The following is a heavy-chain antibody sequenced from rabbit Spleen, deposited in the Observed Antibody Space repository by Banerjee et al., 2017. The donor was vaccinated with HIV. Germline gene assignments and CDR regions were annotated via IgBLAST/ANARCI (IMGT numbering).Heavy chain of an antibody. V-gene: IGHV1S40*01. CDR3: ARDTGSSFSSYGMDL. J-gene: IGHJ6*01. D-gene: IGHD8-1*01. CDR2: VAAGVSLTS. Sequence: QQLVESGGGLVKPGASLTLTCTASGFSFTYIDYLCWVRQPPGKGPEWIACVAAGVSLTSYYATWAKGRFTCSKSSSTTVTLQMTRLTAADTATYFCARDTGSSFSSYGMDLWGPGTLVTVS. CDR1: GFSFTYIDY.